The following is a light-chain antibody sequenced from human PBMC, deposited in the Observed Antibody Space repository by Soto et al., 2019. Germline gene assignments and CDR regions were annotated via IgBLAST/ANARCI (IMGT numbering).Light chain of an antibody. Sequence: DIQMTQSPSSLSASVGDRVTITCRAGQSISSFLSWYQQRPRKAPKLLIYAASSLQSGVLSRFSGSGSGTDFTLTISSLQPEDFATYYCQQTYSTWTFGQGTKVDIK. CDR2: AAS. CDR3: QQTYSTWT. V-gene: IGKV1-39*01. CDR1: QSISSF. J-gene: IGKJ1*01.